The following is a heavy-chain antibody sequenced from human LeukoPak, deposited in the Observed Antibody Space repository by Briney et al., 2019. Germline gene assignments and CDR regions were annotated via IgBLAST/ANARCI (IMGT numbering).Heavy chain of an antibody. D-gene: IGHD2-15*01. CDR2: IYPGDSDT. CDR3: ARQGCSGGSCFPQGAFDI. Sequence: GESLKISCQGSGYSFTSYWIGWVRQMPGKGLEWMGIIYPGDSDTRYSPSFQGQVTISADKSISTAYLQWSSLKASDTAMYYCARQGCSGGSCFPQGAFDIWGQGTMVTVSS. J-gene: IGHJ3*02. V-gene: IGHV5-51*01. CDR1: GYSFTSYW.